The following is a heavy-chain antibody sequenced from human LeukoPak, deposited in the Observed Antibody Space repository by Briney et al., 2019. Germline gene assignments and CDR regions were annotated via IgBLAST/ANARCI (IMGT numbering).Heavy chain of an antibody. Sequence: GGSLRLSCAASGFTFSTYWMNWVRQAPGKGLEWVANKNQYGDEKCYVDSVKGRFTTSRDNDKTSLYLEMNSLRAEDTAVYYCATGAEMDRGVIINGHLDYWGQGTLVTASS. CDR2: KNQYGDEK. J-gene: IGHJ4*02. V-gene: IGHV3-7*01. CDR3: ATGAEMDRGVIINGHLDY. D-gene: IGHD3-10*01. CDR1: GFTFSTYW.